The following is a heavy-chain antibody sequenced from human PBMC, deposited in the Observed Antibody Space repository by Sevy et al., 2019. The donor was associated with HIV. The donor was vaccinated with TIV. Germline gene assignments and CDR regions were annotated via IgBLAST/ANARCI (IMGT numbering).Heavy chain of an antibody. D-gene: IGHD2-15*01. V-gene: IGHV3-21*01. CDR3: ARVVAYCSGGSCFPGYYYGMDV. CDR1: GFTFSNYN. Sequence: GGSLRLSCAASGFTFSNYNMNWVRQAPGKGLEWVSSISSSSRYIYYADSMKGRFTISRDNAKNSLYLQMNSLRAEDTAVYYCARVVAYCSGGSCFPGYYYGMDVWGQGTTITVSS. CDR2: ISSSSRYI. J-gene: IGHJ6*02.